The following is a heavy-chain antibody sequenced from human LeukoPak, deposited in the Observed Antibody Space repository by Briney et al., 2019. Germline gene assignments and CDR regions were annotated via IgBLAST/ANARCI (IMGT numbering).Heavy chain of an antibody. Sequence: PGGFLRLSCAASGFTFSSYAMGWVRQAPGKGLEWFSAISGNSGSDTYYADAVKGRFTISRDNSKTTLYLEMNSLRAEDTAVYYCAKGSSSGRPYFFDYWGQGSLVAVSS. D-gene: IGHD3-10*01. J-gene: IGHJ4*02. CDR1: GFTFSSYA. CDR3: AKGSSSGRPYFFDY. CDR2: ISGNSGSDT. V-gene: IGHV3-23*01.